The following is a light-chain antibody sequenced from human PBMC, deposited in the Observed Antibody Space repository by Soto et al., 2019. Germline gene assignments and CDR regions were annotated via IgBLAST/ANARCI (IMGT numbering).Light chain of an antibody. CDR2: AAS. J-gene: IGKJ1*01. V-gene: IGKV1-39*01. Sequence: DLYVTQSPPSLSASVGDRITITCRASQSIGSHLNWYQHKPGKVPELLISAASSLESGVPSRFSGSGSGTDFTLTISSLQPEDFATYYCQQSYNKWTFGQGTKVEL. CDR3: QQSYNKWT. CDR1: QSIGSH.